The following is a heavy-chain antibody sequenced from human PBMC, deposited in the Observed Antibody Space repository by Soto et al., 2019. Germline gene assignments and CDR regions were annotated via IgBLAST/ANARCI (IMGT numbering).Heavy chain of an antibody. J-gene: IGHJ6*02. CDR3: ERDLVDDYYGLDF. CDR1: GGSITRSPYY. Sequence: SETLSLTCTVSGGSITRSPYYWSWIRQLPGKGLEWIGYIYYTGSTYYNPSLTSRVFISMDRSENQFSLNLNFVTAADTAVYYCERDLVDDYYGLDFWGQGTTVTVSS. CDR2: IYYTGST. V-gene: IGHV4-31*03.